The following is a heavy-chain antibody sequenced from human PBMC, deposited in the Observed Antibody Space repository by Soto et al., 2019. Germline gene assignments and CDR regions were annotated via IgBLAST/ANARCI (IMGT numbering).Heavy chain of an antibody. D-gene: IGHD3-16*02. J-gene: IGHJ4*02. Sequence: GGSLRLSCAASGFTFSSYGMHWVRQAPGKGLEWVAVISYDGSNKYYADSVKGRFTISRDNSKNTLYLQMNSLRAEDTAVYYCANQLRLGELSLFLGIDYWGQGTLVTVSS. V-gene: IGHV3-30*18. CDR2: ISYDGSNK. CDR1: GFTFSSYG. CDR3: ANQLRLGELSLFLGIDY.